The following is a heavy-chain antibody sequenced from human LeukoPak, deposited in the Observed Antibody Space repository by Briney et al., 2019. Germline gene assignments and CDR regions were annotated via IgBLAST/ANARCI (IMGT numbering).Heavy chain of an antibody. J-gene: IGHJ6*02. CDR2: ISGNSDTT. CDR3: TKDMEYKGGPDFFGEMDV. V-gene: IGHV3-9*01. D-gene: IGHD3-16*01. CDR1: GFTLDEHA. Sequence: GRSLRLFCTMSGFTLDEHAMHWVRQAPGKGLEWVSGISGNSDTTQYANSVRGRFTISRDNAKNTLYLQMKSLKTEDTALYYCTKDMEYKGGPDFFGEMDVWGQGTTVIVAS.